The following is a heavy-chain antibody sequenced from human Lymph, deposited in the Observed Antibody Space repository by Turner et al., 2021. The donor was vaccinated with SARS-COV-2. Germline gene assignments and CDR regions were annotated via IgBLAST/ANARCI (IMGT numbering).Heavy chain of an antibody. CDR3: AKDPGYCSGGSCYSRTYFVF. Sequence: EVQLVESGGGEVQPGGSLRLYCPASGLTLDNYAMHWVRQAPGKGLEWVSLISGDGVGTYYADSVKGRFTISRDNSKNSLSLQMNSLRAEDTALYYCAKDPGYCSGGSCYSRTYFVFCGQGTLVTVS. D-gene: IGHD2-15*01. V-gene: IGHV3-43*02. CDR2: ISGDGVGT. CDR1: GLTLDNYA. J-gene: IGHJ4*02.